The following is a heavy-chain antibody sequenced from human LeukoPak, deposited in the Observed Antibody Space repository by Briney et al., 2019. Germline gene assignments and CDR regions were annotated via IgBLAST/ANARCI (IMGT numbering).Heavy chain of an antibody. CDR2: INPNSGGT. V-gene: IGHV1-2*02. Sequence: GASVKVSCKASGYTFTGYYMHWVRQAPGQGLEWMGWINPNSGGTNYAQKFQGRVTMTRDTSISTAYMELSRLRSDDTAVYYCARGYCSGGGCYVFDYWGQGTLVTVSS. D-gene: IGHD2-15*01. CDR1: GYTFTGYY. J-gene: IGHJ4*02. CDR3: ARGYCSGGGCYVFDY.